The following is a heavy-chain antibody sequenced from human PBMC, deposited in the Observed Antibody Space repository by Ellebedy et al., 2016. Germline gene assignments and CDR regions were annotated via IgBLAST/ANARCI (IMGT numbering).Heavy chain of an antibody. CDR3: AAAYCGGDCYGTYYYYYGMDV. V-gene: IGHV1-18*01. D-gene: IGHD2-21*02. CDR2: IRVYNGDS. J-gene: IGHJ6*02. Sequence: ASVKVSXXASGDTFTTYGISWVRQAPGQGLEWTGWIRVYNGDSNYAQKLQGRVSLTTDTSTSTAYMELRSLGSDDTAVYYCAAAYCGGDCYGTYYYYYGMDVWGHGTTVTVSS. CDR1: GDTFTTYG.